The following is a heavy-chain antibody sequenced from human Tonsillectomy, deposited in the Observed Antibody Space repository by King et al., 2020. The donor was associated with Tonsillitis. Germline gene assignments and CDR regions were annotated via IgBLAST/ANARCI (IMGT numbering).Heavy chain of an antibody. CDR2: IIGDGGNT. V-gene: IGHV3-43*02. CDR3: AKDIRYGDSPEYFDY. J-gene: IGHJ4*02. Sequence: VQLVESGGGVVQPGGSLRLSCAASGFTFDDYAMHWVRQAPGKGLEWVSLIIGDGGNTYYADSVKGRFTISRDNSKNSLYLQMNSLRTEDTALYYCAKDIRYGDSPEYFDYWGQGTLVTVSS. CDR1: GFTFDDYA. D-gene: IGHD4-17*01.